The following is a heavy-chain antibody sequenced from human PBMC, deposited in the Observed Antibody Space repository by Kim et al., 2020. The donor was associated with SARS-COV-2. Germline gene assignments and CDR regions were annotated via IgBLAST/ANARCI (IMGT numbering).Heavy chain of an antibody. CDR3: ARRTRRWLQDFDY. CDR2: INHSGST. Sequence: SETLSLTCAVYGGSFSGYYWSWIRQPPGKGLEWIGEINHSGSTNYNPSLKSRVTISVDTSKNQFSLKLSSVTAADTAVYYCARRTRRWLQDFDYWGQGTLVTVSS. J-gene: IGHJ4*02. V-gene: IGHV4-34*01. D-gene: IGHD5-12*01. CDR1: GGSFSGYY.